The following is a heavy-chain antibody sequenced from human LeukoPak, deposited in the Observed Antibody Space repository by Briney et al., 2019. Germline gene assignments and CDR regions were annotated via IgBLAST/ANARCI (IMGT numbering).Heavy chain of an antibody. Sequence: GGSLRLSCAASGFTFMSYGMHWVRQAPGKGLEWVAIISYDGNNKYYADSVKGRFTISRDNAKNTLYLQMNSLRVEDTAVYYCAKLGFDSSGSHTLFDFWGQGTLVTVSS. D-gene: IGHD3-22*01. CDR1: GFTFMSYG. J-gene: IGHJ4*02. V-gene: IGHV3-30*18. CDR3: AKLGFDSSGSHTLFDF. CDR2: ISYDGNNK.